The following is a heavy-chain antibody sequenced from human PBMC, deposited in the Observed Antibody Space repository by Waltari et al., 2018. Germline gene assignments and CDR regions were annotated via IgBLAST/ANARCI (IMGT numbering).Heavy chain of an antibody. J-gene: IGHJ3*02. CDR1: GFSLTNYG. V-gene: IGHV3-7*01. CDR2: INESGSKK. Sequence: EVSLVESGGDLAQPGESLRLSCAASGFSLTNYGMSWVRQVPGKGLEWVADINESGSKKYYVDSVKGRFTISRDNAKNSVDLQMNSLRVEDTAVYYCARDDNINGAYDAFDIWGQGTMVTVSS. D-gene: IGHD2-8*01. CDR3: ARDDNINGAYDAFDI.